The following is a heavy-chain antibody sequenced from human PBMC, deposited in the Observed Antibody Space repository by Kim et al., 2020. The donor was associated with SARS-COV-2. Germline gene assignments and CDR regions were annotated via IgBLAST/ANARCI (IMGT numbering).Heavy chain of an antibody. CDR2: ISWDGTRK. CDR1: GFTFSNSP. V-gene: IGHV3-23*01. CDR3: ANGVTNSGMYG. J-gene: IGHJ4*02. Sequence: GGSLRLSCAASGFTFSNSPMGWVRQAPGKGLEWVSRISWDGTRKYYADSVKGRVTMSRDKAKNTVYLHMNSLRVEDTAVYYCANGVTNSGMYGWGQGAQVTVSS. D-gene: IGHD4-17*01.